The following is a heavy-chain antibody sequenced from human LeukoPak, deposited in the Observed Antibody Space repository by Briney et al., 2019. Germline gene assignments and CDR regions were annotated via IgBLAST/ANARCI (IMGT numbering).Heavy chain of an antibody. CDR1: GYTFTDYY. CDR2: INPNSGGT. Sequence: ASVKVSCKASGYTFTDYYIHWVRQAPGQGPEWMGRINPNSGGTKYAQKFQGRITVTRDTSISTAYMELSSLRSDDPAVYYCASPGGSGTPYDTFNIWGQGTIVTVSS. J-gene: IGHJ3*02. V-gene: IGHV1-2*06. D-gene: IGHD1-26*01. CDR3: ASPGGSGTPYDTFNI.